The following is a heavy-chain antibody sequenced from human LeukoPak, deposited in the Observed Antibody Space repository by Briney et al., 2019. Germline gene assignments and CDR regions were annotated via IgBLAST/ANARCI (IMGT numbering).Heavy chain of an antibody. CDR2: IYSGGTT. J-gene: IGHJ4*02. V-gene: IGHV3-66*01. CDR3: ATGYY. D-gene: IGHD1-14*01. Sequence: QPGGSLRLSCAASGFTVSSNYLSWVRQAPGRGLEWVSVIYSGGTTYYAESVKGRFTISRDNSKNMLYLQMSSLGAEDTAVYYCATGYYWGQGTLVTVSS. CDR1: GFTVSSNY.